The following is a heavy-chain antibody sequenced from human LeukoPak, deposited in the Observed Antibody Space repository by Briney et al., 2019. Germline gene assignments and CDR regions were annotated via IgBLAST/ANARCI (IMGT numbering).Heavy chain of an antibody. CDR3: ARQSGSAAISYYYYGMDV. CDR2: TYYSESP. CDR1: GGSISRSSYY. V-gene: IGHV4-39*01. J-gene: IGHJ6*02. D-gene: IGHD2-2*01. Sequence: SETLSLTCNVSGGSISRSSYYWGWIRQPPGKGLEWIGSTYYSESPYYNPSLKSRVTISVDTSKNQFSLRPSSVTAADTAVYYCARQSGSAAISYYYYGMDVWGQGTTVTVSS.